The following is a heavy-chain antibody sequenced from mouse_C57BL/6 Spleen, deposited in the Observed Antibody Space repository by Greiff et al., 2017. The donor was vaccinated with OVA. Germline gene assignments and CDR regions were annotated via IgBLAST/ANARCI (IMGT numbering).Heavy chain of an antibody. CDR1: GYSFTGYY. V-gene: IGHV1-42*01. CDR3: ARRSYDYDVAY. CDR2: INPSTGGT. Sequence: EVQLQQSGPELVKPGASVKISCKASGYSFTGYYMNWVKQSPEKSLEWIGEINPSTGGTTYNQKFKAKATLTVDKSSSTAYMQLKSLTSEDSAVYYCARRSYDYDVAYWGQGTLVTVSA. D-gene: IGHD2-4*01. J-gene: IGHJ3*01.